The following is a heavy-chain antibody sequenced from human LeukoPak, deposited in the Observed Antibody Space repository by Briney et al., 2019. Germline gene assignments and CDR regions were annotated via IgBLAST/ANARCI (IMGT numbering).Heavy chain of an antibody. CDR1: GFTFSSYG. V-gene: IGHV3-30*03. CDR3: ARDSTTSTYYMDV. D-gene: IGHD2-2*01. J-gene: IGHJ6*03. Sequence: GGSLRLSCAASGFTFSSYGMHWVRQAPGKGLEWVAVISYDGSNKYYADSVKGRFTISRDNSKNTLYLQMNSLRAEDTAVYYCARDSTTSTYYMDVWAKGTTVTVSS. CDR2: ISYDGSNK.